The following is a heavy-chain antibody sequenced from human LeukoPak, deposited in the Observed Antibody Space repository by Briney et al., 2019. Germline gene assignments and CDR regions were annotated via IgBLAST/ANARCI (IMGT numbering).Heavy chain of an antibody. V-gene: IGHV5-51*01. J-gene: IGHJ4*02. D-gene: IGHD6-13*01. Sequence: GESLKISCKGSGYSFTSYWIGWVRQMPGKGLEWMGIIYPGDSDTRYSPSFQGQVTISADKSISTAYLQWSSLKASGTAMYYCARLWRGGNQQLVLGYWGQGTLVTVSS. CDR3: ARLWRGGNQQLVLGY. CDR1: GYSFTSYW. CDR2: IYPGDSDT.